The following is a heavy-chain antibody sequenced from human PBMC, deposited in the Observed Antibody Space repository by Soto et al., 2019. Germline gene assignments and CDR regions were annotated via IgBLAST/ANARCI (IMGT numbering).Heavy chain of an antibody. CDR1: GGSISGYY. Sequence: SKTLSLTCTVSGGSISGYYWSWIRQPPGKGLEFIGNIYYSGNTIYNPSLKNRVTMSVGTSKNQFSLKLTSVTAADTAIYYCARGSGSTFDYWGQGALVTVSS. D-gene: IGHD3-10*01. J-gene: IGHJ4*02. CDR3: ARGSGSTFDY. CDR2: IYYSGNT. V-gene: IGHV4-59*01.